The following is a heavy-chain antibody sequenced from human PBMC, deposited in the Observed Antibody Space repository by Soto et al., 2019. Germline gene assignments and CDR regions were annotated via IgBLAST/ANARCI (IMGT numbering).Heavy chain of an antibody. CDR2: ISYCGRNK. D-gene: IGHD3-22*01. V-gene: IGHV3-30*07. CDR3: VCEYDRKGGY. J-gene: IGHJ4*02. Sequence: GGSLRLSCAASGFTFKRMPIHCVRQDPGKGHQWVAAISYCGRNKDYADSVQGRFTISRDNSKNTLYLQMNSLRAEDTAIYYCVCEYDRKGGYWGQGTLVTVSS. CDR1: GFTFKRMP.